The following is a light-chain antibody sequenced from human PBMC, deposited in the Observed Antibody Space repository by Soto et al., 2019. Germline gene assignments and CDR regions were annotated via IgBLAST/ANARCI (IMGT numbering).Light chain of an antibody. CDR1: QSISTW. V-gene: IGKV1-5*03. CDR2: KAS. Sequence: TVRASQSISTWLAWYQQKPGKAPKLLIYKASSLESGVPSRFSGSASGTEFTLALPRLQTDDFGTYYCQEHNNNGAFGQGTKVDIK. J-gene: IGKJ1*01. CDR3: QEHNNNGA.